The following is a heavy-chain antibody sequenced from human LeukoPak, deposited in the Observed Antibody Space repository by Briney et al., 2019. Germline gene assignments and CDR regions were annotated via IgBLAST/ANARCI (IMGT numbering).Heavy chain of an antibody. D-gene: IGHD1-26*01. CDR2: IFGSGDF. V-gene: IGHV4-59*01. CDR3: AREKDTGSNHAKIRYDI. J-gene: IGHJ3*02. CDR1: GGSISDYY. Sequence: SETLSLTCTVSGGSISDYYWSWIRQPPGKGLEWIGWIFGSGDFNYNPSLKSRLSISVGPSNTQFSLKLTSATAADTAVYYCAREKDTGSNHAKIRYDIWGQGTMVTVSS.